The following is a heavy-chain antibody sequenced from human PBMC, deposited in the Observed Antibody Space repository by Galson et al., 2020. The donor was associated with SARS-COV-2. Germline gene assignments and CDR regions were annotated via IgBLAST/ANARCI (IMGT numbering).Heavy chain of an antibody. D-gene: IGHD3-10*01. CDR2: IYTSGST. CDR1: GGSISSGSYY. CDR3: AREILGYYGSGSFSRIRLVENYYYYYMDV. Sequence: SETLSLTCTVSGGSISSGSYYWSWIRQPAGKGLEWIGRIYTSGSTNYNPSLKSRVTISVDTSKNQFSLKLSSVTAADTAVYYCAREILGYYGSGSFSRIRLVENYYYYYMDVWGKGTTVTISS. V-gene: IGHV4-61*02. J-gene: IGHJ6*03.